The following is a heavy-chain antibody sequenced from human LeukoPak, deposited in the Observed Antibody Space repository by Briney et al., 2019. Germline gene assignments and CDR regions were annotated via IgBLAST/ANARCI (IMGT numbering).Heavy chain of an antibody. CDR1: GYSFTTYW. Sequence: PGESLKISCKGSGYSFTTYWIGWVRQMPGKGLEWMGIIYPGDSETRYSPSFQGQVTISADRSISTAYQQWSSLKASDTAIYYCARRYCSSTSCHLDYWGQGTLVTVSS. V-gene: IGHV5-51*01. CDR3: ARRYCSSTSCHLDY. CDR2: IYPGDSET. J-gene: IGHJ4*02. D-gene: IGHD2-2*01.